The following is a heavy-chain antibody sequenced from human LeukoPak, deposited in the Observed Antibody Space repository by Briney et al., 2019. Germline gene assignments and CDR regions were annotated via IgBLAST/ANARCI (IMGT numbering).Heavy chain of an antibody. V-gene: IGHV4-59*01. Sequence: SETLSLTCTVSGGSICSYYWSWIRQPPGKGLEWIGYIYYSGSTNYNPSLKSRVTISVDTSKNQFSLKLSSVTAADTAVYYCARAGQSWYGYYYYGMDVWGQGTTVTVSS. CDR2: IYYSGST. D-gene: IGHD6-13*01. CDR3: ARAGQSWYGYYYYGMDV. CDR1: GGSICSYY. J-gene: IGHJ6*02.